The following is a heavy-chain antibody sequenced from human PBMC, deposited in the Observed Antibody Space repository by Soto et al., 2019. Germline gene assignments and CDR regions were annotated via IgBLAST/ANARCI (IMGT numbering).Heavy chain of an antibody. J-gene: IGHJ4*02. CDR2: INHSGST. CDR1: GGSFSGYY. CDR3: ARWTLQQLADTGYYFDY. V-gene: IGHV4-34*01. D-gene: IGHD6-13*01. Sequence: KPSETLSLTCAVYGGSFSGYYWSWIRQPPGKGLEWIGEINHSGSTNYNPSLKSRVTISVDTSKNQFSLKLSSVTAADTAVYYCARWTLQQLADTGYYFDYWGQGTLVTVSS.